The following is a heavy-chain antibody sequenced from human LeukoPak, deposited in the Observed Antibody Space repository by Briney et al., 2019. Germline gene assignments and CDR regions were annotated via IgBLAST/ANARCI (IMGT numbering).Heavy chain of an antibody. J-gene: IGHJ4*02. Sequence: SQTLSLTCTVSGGSISSGGYYWSWIRQPPGKGLEWIGYIYHSGSTYYNPSPKSRVTISVDRSKNQFSLKLSSVTAADTAVYYCARDSDQDSSSWPSFGYWGQGTLVTVSS. V-gene: IGHV4-30-2*01. D-gene: IGHD6-13*01. CDR1: GGSISSGGYY. CDR3: ARDSDQDSSSWPSFGY. CDR2: IYHSGST.